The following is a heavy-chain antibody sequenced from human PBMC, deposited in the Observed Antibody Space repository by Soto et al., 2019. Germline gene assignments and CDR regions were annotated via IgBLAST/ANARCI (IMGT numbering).Heavy chain of an antibody. CDR3: AKEGPRASSRYPDV. CDR1: GFTLRNFA. CDR2: ISGSGGST. J-gene: IGHJ6*02. V-gene: IGHV3-23*01. Sequence: EEQLLESGGDLVQPGGSLRLSCAASGFTLRNFAMSWVRQAPGKGLEWVSGISGSGGSTYYADSVKGRFTISRDNSKNTFYLQMSSLRAEDTAVYYCAKEGPRASSRYPDVCGQGTTVTVSS. D-gene: IGHD6-6*01.